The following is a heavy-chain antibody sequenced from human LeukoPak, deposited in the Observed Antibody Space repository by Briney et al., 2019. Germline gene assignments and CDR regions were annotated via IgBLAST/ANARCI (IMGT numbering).Heavy chain of an antibody. D-gene: IGHD2-21*01. J-gene: IGHJ4*02. CDR1: GFTFSSYG. CDR2: VRYDGSDK. V-gene: IGHV3-30*02. Sequence: GGSLRVSCAASGFTFSSYGMHWVRQAPGKGLEWVAFVRYDGSDKYYADSVKGRFTISRDNSKNTLYLQMNSLRADDTAVYYCAKDIRGGAYCGGDCYYLDYWGQGTLVTVSS. CDR3: AKDIRGGAYCGGDCYYLDY.